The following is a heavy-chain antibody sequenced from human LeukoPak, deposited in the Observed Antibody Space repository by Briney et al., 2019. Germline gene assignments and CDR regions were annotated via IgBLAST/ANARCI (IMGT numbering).Heavy chain of an antibody. CDR2: ISESGTGT. Sequence: PGGSLRLSCAASGFTFISYAVSWVRQAPGTGLEWVSAISESGTGTYYADSVRGRFTISIDNSKSTLNPQMNSLRAEDTAVYYCAKEPRGHGDHAYWVEGTLVTVSS. J-gene: IGHJ4*02. V-gene: IGHV3-23*01. CDR1: GFTFISYA. CDR3: AKEPRGHGDHAY. D-gene: IGHD4-17*01.